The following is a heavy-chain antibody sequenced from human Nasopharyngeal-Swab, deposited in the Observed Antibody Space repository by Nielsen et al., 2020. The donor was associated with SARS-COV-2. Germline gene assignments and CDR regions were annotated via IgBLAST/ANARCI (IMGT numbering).Heavy chain of an antibody. Sequence: ASVKVSCKASGYTFTGYYMHWVRQATGQGLEWMGWINPSSGGTNYAQKFQGWVTMTRDTSISTAYMELSRLRSDDTAVYYCARGVNWGSLDWFDPWGQGTLVTVSS. CDR3: ARGVNWGSLDWFDP. V-gene: IGHV1-2*04. D-gene: IGHD7-27*01. J-gene: IGHJ5*02. CDR2: INPSSGGT. CDR1: GYTFTGYY.